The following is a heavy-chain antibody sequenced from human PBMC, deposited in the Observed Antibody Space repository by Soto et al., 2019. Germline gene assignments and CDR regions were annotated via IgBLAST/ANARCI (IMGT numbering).Heavy chain of an antibody. D-gene: IGHD3-22*01. CDR3: ARGSLYYYDSSGWPYAFDI. V-gene: IGHV1-46*01. CDR1: GYTFTSYY. Sequence: DSVNGACTTSGYTFTSYYMHWGRHAPGQGLEWMGIINPSGGSTSYAQKFQGRVTMTRDTSTSTVYMELSSLRSEDTAVYYCARGSLYYYDSSGWPYAFDIWGQGTMVNVSS. CDR2: INPSGGST. J-gene: IGHJ3*02.